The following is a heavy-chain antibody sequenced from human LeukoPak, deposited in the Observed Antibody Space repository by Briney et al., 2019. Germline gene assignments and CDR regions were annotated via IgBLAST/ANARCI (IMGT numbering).Heavy chain of an antibody. J-gene: IGHJ3*02. Sequence: ASVKLSCKASGYTFTSYGISWVRHAPGQGLEWMGWISAYNGNTNYAQKLQGRVTMTTDTSTSTAYMELRSLRPDDTAVYYCARDLKHIVVVAATVAFDIWGQGTMVTVSS. D-gene: IGHD2-15*01. CDR1: GYTFTSYG. CDR3: ARDLKHIVVVAATVAFDI. CDR2: ISAYNGNT. V-gene: IGHV1-18*01.